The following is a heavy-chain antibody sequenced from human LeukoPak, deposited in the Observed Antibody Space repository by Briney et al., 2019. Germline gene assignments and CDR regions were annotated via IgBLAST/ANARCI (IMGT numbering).Heavy chain of an antibody. J-gene: IGHJ5*02. Sequence: SETLSLTCTVSGASISSYYWSWIRQPPGKGLEWIGYVYYSGSTNYNPSLKSRVTISVDTSKNQFSLRLSSVTAADTAVYYCARHRYYYDSSGYYYQPWGQGTLVTVSS. V-gene: IGHV4-59*01. CDR2: VYYSGST. CDR3: ARHRYYYDSSGYYYQP. CDR1: GASISSYY. D-gene: IGHD3-22*01.